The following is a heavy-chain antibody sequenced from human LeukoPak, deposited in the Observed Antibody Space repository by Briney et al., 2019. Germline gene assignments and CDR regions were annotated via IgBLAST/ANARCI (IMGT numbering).Heavy chain of an antibody. CDR3: ARDLLQYFDWLTMAGY. Sequence: GASVKVSCKASGGTFSSYAISWVRQAPGQELEWMGGIIPIFGTANYAQKFQGRVTITADKSTSTAYMELSSLRSDDTAVYYCARDLLQYFDWLTMAGYWGQGTLVSVSS. CDR2: IIPIFGTA. CDR1: GGTFSSYA. V-gene: IGHV1-69*06. D-gene: IGHD3-9*01. J-gene: IGHJ4*02.